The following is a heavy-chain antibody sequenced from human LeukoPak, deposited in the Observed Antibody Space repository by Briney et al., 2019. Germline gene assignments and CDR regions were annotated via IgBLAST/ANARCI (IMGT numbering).Heavy chain of an antibody. V-gene: IGHV3-7*01. Sequence: GGSLRLSCAASGFTFSSYWMSWVRQAPGKGLEWVANIKQDGSEKYYVDSVKGRFTISRDNAKNSLYLQMNSLRAEDTAVYYCARTVDYGDIYVWFDPWGQGTLVTVSS. J-gene: IGHJ5*02. CDR2: IKQDGSEK. CDR3: ARTVDYGDIYVWFDP. CDR1: GFTFSSYW. D-gene: IGHD4-17*01.